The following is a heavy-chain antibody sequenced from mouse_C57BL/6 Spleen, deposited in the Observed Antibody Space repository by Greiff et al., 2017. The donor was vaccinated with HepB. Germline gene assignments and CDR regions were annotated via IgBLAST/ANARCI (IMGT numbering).Heavy chain of an antibody. V-gene: IGHV1-7*01. D-gene: IGHD2-3*01. CDR1: GYTFTSYW. CDR2: INPSSGYT. CDR3: ASIYDALAY. Sequence: VQRVESGAELAKPGASVKLSCKASGYTFTSYWMHWVKQRPGQGLEWIGYINPSSGYTKYNQKFKDKATLTADKSARTAYMQLSSLTYEDSAVYYCASIYDALAYWGQGTLVTVSA. J-gene: IGHJ3*01.